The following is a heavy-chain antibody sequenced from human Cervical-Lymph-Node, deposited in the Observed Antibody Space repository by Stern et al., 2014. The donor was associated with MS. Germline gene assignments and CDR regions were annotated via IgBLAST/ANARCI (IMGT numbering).Heavy chain of an antibody. D-gene: IGHD3-16*01. Sequence: VQLVQSGPVVKRPGSSVRVSCEASGVNFSSRRISWVRQAPGHGLEWMGSIILLLSTTDYAQKFQGRLAITADESTGTAYMELSGLRPEDTAICYCATDGEQTLGLADDWGQGTLVTVAS. CDR3: ATDGEQTLGLADD. J-gene: IGHJ4*02. CDR2: IILLLSTT. V-gene: IGHV1-69*11. CDR1: GVNFSSRR.